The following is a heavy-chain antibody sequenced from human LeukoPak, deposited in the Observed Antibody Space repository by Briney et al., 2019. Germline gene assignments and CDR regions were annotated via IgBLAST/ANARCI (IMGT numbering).Heavy chain of an antibody. CDR3: ARPVGSVVVVDATEGWYFDL. D-gene: IGHD2-15*01. CDR1: GYTFAGYY. CDR2: INPNSGGT. Sequence: ASVKVSCKASGYTFAGYYMHWVRQAPGQGLEWMGWINPNSGGTNYAQKFQGRVTMTRDTSISTAYMELSRLRSDDTAVYYCARPVGSVVVVDATEGWYFDLWGRGTLVTVSS. J-gene: IGHJ2*01. V-gene: IGHV1-2*02.